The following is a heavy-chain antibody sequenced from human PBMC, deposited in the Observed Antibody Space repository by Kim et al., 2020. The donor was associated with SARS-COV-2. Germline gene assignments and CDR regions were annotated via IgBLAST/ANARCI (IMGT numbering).Heavy chain of an antibody. Sequence: GGSLRLSCAASGFTFSSYWMHWVRQAPGKGLVWVSRINSDGSSTSYADSVKGRFTISRDNAKNTLYLQMNSLRAEDTAVYYCASWLKGSWGAFDIWGQGTMVTVSS. D-gene: IGHD3-16*01. CDR2: INSDGSST. V-gene: IGHV3-74*01. J-gene: IGHJ3*02. CDR3: ASWLKGSWGAFDI. CDR1: GFTFSSYW.